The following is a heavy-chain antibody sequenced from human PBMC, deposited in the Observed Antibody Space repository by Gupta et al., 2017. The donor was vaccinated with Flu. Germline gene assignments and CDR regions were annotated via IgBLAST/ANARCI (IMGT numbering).Heavy chain of an antibody. CDR2: ISWNGGSI. V-gene: IGHV3-9*01. Sequence: MHWARQGPGKGLEWVSGISWNGGSIGYADSVKGRFTISRDNAKNSLYLQMNSLRPEDTALYYCSKDVRQNSSSYYMDVWGKGTTVTVSS. CDR3: SKDVRQNSSSYYMDV. D-gene: IGHD3-22*01. J-gene: IGHJ6*04.